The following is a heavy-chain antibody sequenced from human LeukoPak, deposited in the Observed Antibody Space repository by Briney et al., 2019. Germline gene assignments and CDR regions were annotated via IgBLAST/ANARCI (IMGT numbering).Heavy chain of an antibody. V-gene: IGHV3-43*02. D-gene: IGHD6-6*01. CDR3: AKDTPYSSSGDDAFDI. CDR2: ISGDGGST. CDR1: GFTFDDYA. Sequence: GGSLRLSCAASGFTFDDYAMHWVRQAPGKGLELVSLISGDGGSTYYADSVKGRFTISRDNSKNSLYLQMNSLRTEDTALYYCAKDTPYSSSGDDAFDIWGQGTMVTVSS. J-gene: IGHJ3*02.